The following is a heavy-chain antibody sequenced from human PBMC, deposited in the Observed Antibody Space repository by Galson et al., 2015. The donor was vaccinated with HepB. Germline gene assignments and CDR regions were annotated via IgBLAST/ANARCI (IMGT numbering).Heavy chain of an antibody. CDR3: TTYDYGDFFDY. CDR2: IKSKTDGGTT. J-gene: IGHJ4*02. Sequence: SLRLSCAASGFTFSNAWMSWVRQAPGKGLEWVGRIKSKTDGGTTDYAAPVKGRFTISRDDSKNTLYLQMNSLKTEDTAVYYRTTYDYGDFFDYWGQGTLVTVSS. CDR1: GFTFSNAW. V-gene: IGHV3-15*01. D-gene: IGHD4-17*01.